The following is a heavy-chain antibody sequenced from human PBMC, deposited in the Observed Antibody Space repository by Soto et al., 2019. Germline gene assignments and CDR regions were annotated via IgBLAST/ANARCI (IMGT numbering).Heavy chain of an antibody. CDR3: AGAYYYDSSGYYRGPYFDY. CDR2: IIPILGTA. D-gene: IGHD3-22*01. V-gene: IGHV1-69*08. J-gene: IGHJ4*02. CDR1: GGTFSSYT. Sequence: ASVKVSCKASGGTFSSYTISWVRQAPGQGLEWMGRIIPILGTANYAQKFQGRVTITADKSTSTAYMELSSLRSEDTAVYYCAGAYYYDSSGYYRGPYFDYWGQGTLVTVSS.